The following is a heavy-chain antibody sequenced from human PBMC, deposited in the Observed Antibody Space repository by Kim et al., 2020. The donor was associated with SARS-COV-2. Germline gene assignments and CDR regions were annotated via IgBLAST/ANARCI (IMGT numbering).Heavy chain of an antibody. D-gene: IGHD3-22*01. CDR2: IRSKAYGGTT. CDR1: GFTFGDYA. Sequence: GGSLRLSFTASGFTFGDYAMSWVRQAPGKGLEWVGFIRSKAYGGTTEYAASVKGRFTISRDDSKSIAYLQMNSLKTEDTAVYYCTREPLGYDSSGYYYVYSDVWGNGTTVTVSS. J-gene: IGHJ6*04. V-gene: IGHV3-49*04. CDR3: TREPLGYDSSGYYYVYSDV.